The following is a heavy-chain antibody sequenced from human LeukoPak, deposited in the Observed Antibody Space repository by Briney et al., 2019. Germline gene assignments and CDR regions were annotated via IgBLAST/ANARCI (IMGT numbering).Heavy chain of an antibody. CDR1: GDSIDSGNYY. Sequence: SETLSLTCDVSGDSIDSGNYYWSWIRQPAGKGLEWIGDVYSSGSTNSNPSLKSRVTISRDTSKTQFSLELSSVTAADTAVYYCARRSLGVGASSWAWDYWGQGTLVTVSS. CDR2: VYSSGST. V-gene: IGHV4-61*10. CDR3: ARRSLGVGASSWAWDY. D-gene: IGHD6-13*01. J-gene: IGHJ4*02.